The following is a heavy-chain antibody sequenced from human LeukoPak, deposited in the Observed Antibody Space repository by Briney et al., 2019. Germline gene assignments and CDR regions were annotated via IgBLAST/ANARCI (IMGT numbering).Heavy chain of an antibody. CDR3: ATDMAYYMDV. Sequence: VKVSCKVSGYTFTDYYMHWVQQAPGKGLEWMGLVDPEDGETRYAEKFQGRVTITADTSTDTAYMELSSLRSEDTAVYYCATDMAYYMDVWGKGTTVTVSS. CDR2: VDPEDGET. V-gene: IGHV1-69-2*01. CDR1: GYTFTDYY. J-gene: IGHJ6*03. D-gene: IGHD3-10*01.